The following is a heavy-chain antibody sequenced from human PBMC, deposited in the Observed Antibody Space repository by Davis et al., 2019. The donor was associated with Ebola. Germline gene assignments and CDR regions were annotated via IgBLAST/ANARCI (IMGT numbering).Heavy chain of an antibody. V-gene: IGHV1-3*01. J-gene: IGHJ4*02. D-gene: IGHD3-22*01. CDR2: INAGNGNT. CDR1: GYTFTSYA. Sequence: ASVKVSCKASGYTFTSYAMHWVRQAPGQRLEWMGWINAGNGNTKYSQKFQGRVTITRDTSASTAYMELSSLRSEDTAVYYCARGSDISGYYPTDYWGQGTLVTVSS. CDR3: ARGSDISGYYPTDY.